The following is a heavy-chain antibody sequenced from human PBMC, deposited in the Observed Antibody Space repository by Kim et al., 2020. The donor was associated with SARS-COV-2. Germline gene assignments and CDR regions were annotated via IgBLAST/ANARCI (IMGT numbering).Heavy chain of an antibody. D-gene: IGHD1-26*01. CDR1: GYSISSGYY. CDR3: ARPRGGATNWYFDL. V-gene: IGHV4-38-2*02. CDR2: IYHSGST. Sequence: SETLSLTCTVSGYSISSGYYWGWIRQPPGKGLVWIGSIYHSGSTYYNPSLKSRVTISVDTSKNQFSLKLSSVTAADTAVYYCARPRGGATNWYFDLWGRGTLVTVSS. J-gene: IGHJ2*01.